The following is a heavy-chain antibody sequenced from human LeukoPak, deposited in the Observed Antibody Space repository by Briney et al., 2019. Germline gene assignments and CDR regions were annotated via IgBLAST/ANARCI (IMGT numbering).Heavy chain of an antibody. CDR2: ISSSSSTI. Sequence: GGSLRLSCAASGFTFSSYSMNWVRRAPGKGLEWVSYISSSSSTIYYADSVKGRFTISRDNAKNSLYLQMNSLRAEDTAVYYCARSLGGLADYWGQGTLVTVSS. J-gene: IGHJ4*02. CDR1: GFTFSSYS. CDR3: ARSLGGLADY. D-gene: IGHD3-16*01. V-gene: IGHV3-48*01.